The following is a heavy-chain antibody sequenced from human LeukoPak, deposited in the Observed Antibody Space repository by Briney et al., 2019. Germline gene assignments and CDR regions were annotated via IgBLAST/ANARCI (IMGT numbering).Heavy chain of an antibody. CDR3: ARDVGGGDTFDY. J-gene: IGHJ4*02. V-gene: IGHV3-30*04. Sequence: GGSLKLSCAASGFTFSSYAMHWVRQAPGKGLEWVAVISYDGSNKYYADSVKGRFTISRDNSKNTLYLQMNSLRAEDTAVYFCARDVGGGDTFDYWGQGTLVTVSS. CDR1: GFTFSSYA. CDR2: ISYDGSNK. D-gene: IGHD2-21*02.